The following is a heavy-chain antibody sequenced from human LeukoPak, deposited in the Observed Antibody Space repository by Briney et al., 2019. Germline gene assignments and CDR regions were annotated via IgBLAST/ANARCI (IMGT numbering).Heavy chain of an antibody. CDR2: ISGTCCTT. Sequence: GGSLRLSCAASGFTFGSYAVSWVRQAPVKGREWVSVISGTCCTTDYGDSVKGRFTISRDKSKNAVYVQMNSMRADDTAVYYCGKGVYLVPGTSYFDSWGQGTLVTVSS. V-gene: IGHV3-23*01. CDR1: GFTFGSYA. J-gene: IGHJ4*02. CDR3: GKGVYLVPGTSYFDS. D-gene: IGHD3-10*01.